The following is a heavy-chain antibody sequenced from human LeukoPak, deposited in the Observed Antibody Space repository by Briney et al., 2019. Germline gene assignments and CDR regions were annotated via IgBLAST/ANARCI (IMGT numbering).Heavy chain of an antibody. CDR1: GFAVSSEY. CDR2: IYNGDDA. Sequence: GGSLRLSCAAPGFAVSSEYMSWVRQAPGKGLEWVAVIYNGDDAYYADSVKGRFTISRDSSKNTVYLQMNNLRAEDTAVYYCARVLRYQLPPDYWGQGTLVTVSS. V-gene: IGHV3-53*01. D-gene: IGHD2-2*01. J-gene: IGHJ4*02. CDR3: ARVLRYQLPPDY.